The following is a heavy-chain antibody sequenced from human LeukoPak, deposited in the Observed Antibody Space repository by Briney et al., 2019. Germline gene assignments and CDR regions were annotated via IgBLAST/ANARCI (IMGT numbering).Heavy chain of an antibody. CDR2: IYTSGST. Sequence: SETLSLTCTVSGGSISSGSYYWSWIRQPAGKGLEWIGRIYTSGSTNYNPSLKSRVTISVDTSKNQFSLKLSSVTAADTAVHYCARVRRMIVDHWGQGTLVTVSS. J-gene: IGHJ4*02. V-gene: IGHV4-61*02. CDR3: ARVRRMIVDH. D-gene: IGHD3-22*01. CDR1: GGSISSGSYY.